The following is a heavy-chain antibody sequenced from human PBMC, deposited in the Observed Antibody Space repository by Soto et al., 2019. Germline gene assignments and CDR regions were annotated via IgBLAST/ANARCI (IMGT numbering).Heavy chain of an antibody. Sequence: NPSETLSLTCGVFDGSFSGYYWTWIWQPPGKGLEWIGEINHFGSTNYNPSLPSLKSRVTISVDTPKKQFSLKVRSVTAADTGVYYCAGAPDLGSGLVYGMHVWGQGTTVTVSS. CDR1: DGSFSGYY. CDR3: AGAPDLGSGLVYGMHV. D-gene: IGHD3-10*01. CDR2: INHFGST. J-gene: IGHJ6*02. V-gene: IGHV4-34*01.